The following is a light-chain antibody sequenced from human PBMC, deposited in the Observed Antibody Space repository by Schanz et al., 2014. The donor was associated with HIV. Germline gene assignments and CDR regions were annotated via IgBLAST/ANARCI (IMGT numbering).Light chain of an antibody. CDR3: QSFGGSWGT. V-gene: IGKV3-20*01. Sequence: EIVLTQSPGTLSLSPGERGTLSCRASQSVSSSYLAWYQHKPGQAPRLLIYGASTRVTGIPARFSGSGSGTDFTLTISRLEPDDFATYYCQSFGGSWGTFGGGTKLEL. CDR2: GAS. J-gene: IGKJ4*01. CDR1: QSVSSSY.